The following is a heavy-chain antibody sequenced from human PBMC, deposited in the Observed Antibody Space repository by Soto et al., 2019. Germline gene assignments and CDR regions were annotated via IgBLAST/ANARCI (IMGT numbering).Heavy chain of an antibody. CDR3: TRDQAYSYAV. Sequence: EVQLVESGGGLVQPGGSLRLSCAASGFDFSNAWMHWVRQAPGKGLVWVSHVNSDGSITTYADSVKGRFTISRDNAKNTVYLQMNSLSVEDTAVYYCTRDQAYSYAVWGQGTLVTVSS. V-gene: IGHV3-74*01. CDR2: VNSDGSIT. D-gene: IGHD3-16*01. J-gene: IGHJ4*02. CDR1: GFDFSNAW.